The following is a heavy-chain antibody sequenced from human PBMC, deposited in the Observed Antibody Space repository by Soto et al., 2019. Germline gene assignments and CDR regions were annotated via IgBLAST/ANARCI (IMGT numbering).Heavy chain of an antibody. V-gene: IGHV3-11*06. D-gene: IGHD4-17*01. CDR1: GFSFSDYY. Sequence: PGGSLRLSCAASGFSFSDYYMSWIRQAPGKGLEWVSYISSSSIYTNYADSVKGRFTISRDNAKNSLYLQMNSLRAEDTAVYYCARVPISYGDFVLNTYVDYWGQGTLVTVSS. CDR3: ARVPISYGDFVLNTYVDY. J-gene: IGHJ4*02. CDR2: ISSSSIYT.